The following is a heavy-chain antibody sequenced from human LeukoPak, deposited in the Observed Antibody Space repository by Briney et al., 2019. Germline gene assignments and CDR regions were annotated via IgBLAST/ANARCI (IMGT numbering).Heavy chain of an antibody. V-gene: IGHV3-21*01. CDR1: GFTFSSYT. D-gene: IGHD3-10*01. CDR3: ARDLGSGSYSNPFDY. Sequence: GGSLRLSCAASGFTFSSYTINWVRQAPGKGLEWVSSISSSSSYIYYADSVKGRFTISRDNAKNSLYLQMNSLRAEDTAVYYCARDLGSGSYSNPFDYWGQGTLVTVSS. J-gene: IGHJ4*02. CDR2: ISSSSSYI.